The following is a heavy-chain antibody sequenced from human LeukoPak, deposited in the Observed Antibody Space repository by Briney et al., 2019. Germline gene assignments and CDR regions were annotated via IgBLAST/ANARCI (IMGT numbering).Heavy chain of an antibody. V-gene: IGHV3-74*01. D-gene: IGHD2-15*01. CDR2: INTDGSST. CDR1: RVTFSGYW. Sequence: GGSLRLSCAAARVTFSGYWMHWVRQAPGKGLVWVSRINTDGSSTSYADSVKGRFTIYRDNTKNTLYLQMNSLRAEDTAVYYCARGPYWWDYWGQGTLVTVSS. CDR3: ARGPYWWDY. J-gene: IGHJ4*02.